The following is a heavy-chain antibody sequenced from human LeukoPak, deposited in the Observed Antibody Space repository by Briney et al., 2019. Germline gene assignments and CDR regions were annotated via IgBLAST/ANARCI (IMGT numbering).Heavy chain of an antibody. Sequence: GRSLRLSCAASGFTFSSYGMHWARQAPGKGLEWVAVIWHDGSNKYYADSVKGRFTISRDNSKNTLYLQMNSLRAEDTAVYYCARESVVYYDILTGYSPLDYWGQGTLVTVSS. CDR1: GFTFSSYG. D-gene: IGHD3-9*01. CDR3: ARESVVYYDILTGYSPLDY. V-gene: IGHV3-33*01. CDR2: IWHDGSNK. J-gene: IGHJ4*02.